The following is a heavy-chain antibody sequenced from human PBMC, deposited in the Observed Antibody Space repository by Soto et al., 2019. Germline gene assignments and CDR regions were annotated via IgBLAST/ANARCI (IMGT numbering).Heavy chain of an antibody. CDR2: MYHSGST. CDR3: ARVAFIVATIKGEVWFDP. CDR1: GGSISSGGYS. J-gene: IGHJ5*02. D-gene: IGHD5-12*01. Sequence: SETLSLTCAVSGGSISSGGYSWSWIRQPPGKGLEWIGYMYHSGSTYYNPSLKSRVTISIDRSKNQFSLKLSSVTAADTAVYYCARVAFIVATIKGEVWFDPWGQGTLVTVSS. V-gene: IGHV4-30-2*01.